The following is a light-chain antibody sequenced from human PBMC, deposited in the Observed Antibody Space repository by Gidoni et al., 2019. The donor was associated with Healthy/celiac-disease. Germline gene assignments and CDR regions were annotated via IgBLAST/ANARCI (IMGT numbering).Light chain of an antibody. V-gene: IGLV2-14*01. CDR3: SSSTSISTWV. CDR1: SSDVGGYNY. Sequence: SALTQPASVSWSPGQSITISCTGTSSDVGGYNYVSWYQQHPGKAPKLMIYDVSNRPSGVANRFSGSKSGNTASLTISGLQAEDEADYYCSSSTSISTWVFGGGTKLTVL. J-gene: IGLJ3*02. CDR2: DVS.